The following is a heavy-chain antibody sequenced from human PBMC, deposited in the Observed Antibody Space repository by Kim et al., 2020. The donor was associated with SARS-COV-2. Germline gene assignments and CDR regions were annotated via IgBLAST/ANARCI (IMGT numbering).Heavy chain of an antibody. J-gene: IGHJ6*02. CDR2: IYYTGST. D-gene: IGHD1-26*01. CDR1: GGSISSSSYY. CDR3: VKHLVGANPGFYYGMDV. V-gene: IGHV4-39*07. Sequence: SETLSLTCTVSGGSISSSSYYWGWIRQPPGKGLEWIGCIYYTGSTYYNPSLKTRVTVSRDTSNNHFSLRLSSVTAADTAMYYCVKHLVGANPGFYYGMDVWGQGTTVTVS.